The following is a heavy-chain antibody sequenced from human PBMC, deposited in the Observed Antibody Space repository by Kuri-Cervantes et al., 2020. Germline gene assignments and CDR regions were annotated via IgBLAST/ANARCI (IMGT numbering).Heavy chain of an antibody. CDR3: ARVGLVAIPNCSGGSCYLDP. D-gene: IGHD2-15*01. CDR1: GYTFTGYY. V-gene: IGHV1-2*02. J-gene: IGHJ5*02. CDR2: INPNSGGT. Sequence: ASVKVSCKASGYTFTGYYMHWVRQAPGQGLEWMGWINPNSGGTNYAQKFQGRVTMTRDTSISTAYMELSRLRSDDTAVYYCARVGLVAIPNCSGGSCYLDPWGQGTLVTVSS.